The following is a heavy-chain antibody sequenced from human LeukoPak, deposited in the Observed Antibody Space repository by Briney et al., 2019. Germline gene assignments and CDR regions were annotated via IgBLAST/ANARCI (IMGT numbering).Heavy chain of an antibody. CDR3: ARTESYYHHYIDV. Sequence: SETLSLTCTVSGGAIISHHRRSIRQPPGKGLEWIGYIYYSGTTSYNPSLRSRLTISVVTSKNQFSLKVNSVTAADTAMYYCARTESYYHHYIDVWGKGTTVTVSS. CDR2: IYYSGTT. J-gene: IGHJ6*03. CDR1: GGAIISHH. V-gene: IGHV4-59*11.